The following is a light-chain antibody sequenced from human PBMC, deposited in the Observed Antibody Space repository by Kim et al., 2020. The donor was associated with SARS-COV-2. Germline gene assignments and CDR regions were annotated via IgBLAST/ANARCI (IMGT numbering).Light chain of an antibody. Sequence: SVSPGQTASITCSGDKLGDKYAFWYQQKPGQFPVLVIYQDTKRPSGIPERFSGSNSGNTATLTISGTQTMDEAAYYCQTWDSTTVVFGGGTQLTVL. CDR1: KLGDKY. J-gene: IGLJ2*01. V-gene: IGLV3-1*01. CDR3: QTWDSTTVV. CDR2: QDT.